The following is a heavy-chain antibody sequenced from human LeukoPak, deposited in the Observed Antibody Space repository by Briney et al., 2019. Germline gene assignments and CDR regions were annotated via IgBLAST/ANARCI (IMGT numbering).Heavy chain of an antibody. J-gene: IGHJ5*02. CDR2: IYHSGST. CDR3: ARGAVRYYDSSGYYSWFDP. CDR1: GGSISSGGYS. V-gene: IGHV4-30-2*01. Sequence: SQTLSLTCAVSGGSISSGGYSWSWIRQPPGKGLEWIGYIYHSGSTYYNPSLKSRVTISVDRSKNQFSLKLSSVTAADTAVYYCARGAVRYYDSSGYYSWFDPWGQGTLVTVPS. D-gene: IGHD3-22*01.